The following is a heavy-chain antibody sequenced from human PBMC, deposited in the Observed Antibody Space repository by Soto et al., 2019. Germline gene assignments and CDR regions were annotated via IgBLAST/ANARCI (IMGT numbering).Heavy chain of an antibody. CDR2: VYYTGST. CDR1: GDSIITFY. J-gene: IGHJ4*02. D-gene: IGHD3-22*01. Sequence: PSETLSRTCTVSGDSIITFYWVFMRHAPVKEREWIGYVYYTGSTNYNPSLKSRVTISVDRSKNQFSLKLTSANAADTAVYYCARGRTVRNYADDSSDYFYFFDYWGQGTQVTVSS. CDR3: ARGRTVRNYADDSSDYFYFFDY. V-gene: IGHV4-59*01.